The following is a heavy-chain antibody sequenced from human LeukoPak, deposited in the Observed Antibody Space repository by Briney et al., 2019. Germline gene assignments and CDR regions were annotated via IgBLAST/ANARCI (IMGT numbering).Heavy chain of an antibody. D-gene: IGHD4-23*01. V-gene: IGHV3-23*01. CDR1: GLTFGDYG. CDR3: VKAPTATVVFFES. Sequence: GGSLRLSCVGSGLTFGDYGMSWVRQAPGKGLEWVSSFSASGGSTYYADSVKGRFSISRDNSKNIMFLQMNSLRAEDTATYYCVKAPTATVVFFESWGQGSLVIVSS. CDR2: FSASGGST. J-gene: IGHJ4*02.